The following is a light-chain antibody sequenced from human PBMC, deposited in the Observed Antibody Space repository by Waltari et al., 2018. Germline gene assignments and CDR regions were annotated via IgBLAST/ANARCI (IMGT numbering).Light chain of an antibody. CDR3: QQYNAWPPSLT. J-gene: IGKJ4*01. CDR2: GAS. Sequence: EIVMTQSPVTLSVSPGERATLSCRPSLSVNTDLAWYQQKPGQAPRLLIYGASSRATGIPARFSGSGSGTEFTLTISSLQSEDFAVYYCQQYNAWPPSLTFGGGTKVEIK. V-gene: IGKV3-15*01. CDR1: LSVNTD.